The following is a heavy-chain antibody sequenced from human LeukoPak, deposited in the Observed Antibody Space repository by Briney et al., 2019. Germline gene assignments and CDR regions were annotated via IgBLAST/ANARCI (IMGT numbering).Heavy chain of an antibody. Sequence: ASVKVSCKASGYTFTGYYMHWVRQAPGQGLEWMGWINPNSGGTNYAQKFQGRVTMTRDTSISTAYMELSRLRSDDTAVYYCARMTIEIVVVPAAILYDYWGQGTLVTVSS. CDR2: INPNSGGT. J-gene: IGHJ4*02. CDR1: GYTFTGYY. D-gene: IGHD2-2*01. CDR3: ARMTIEIVVVPAAILYDY. V-gene: IGHV1-2*02.